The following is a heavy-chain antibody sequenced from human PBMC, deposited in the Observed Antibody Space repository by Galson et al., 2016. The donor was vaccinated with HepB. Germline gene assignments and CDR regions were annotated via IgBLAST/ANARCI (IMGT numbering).Heavy chain of an antibody. V-gene: IGHV4-39*02. CDR3: ARLSAYKTNAYNPDHYFDV. CDR1: GDSLSNNVHF. Sequence: SETLSLTCSVSGDSLSNNVHFWGWIRQPPGRGLEWIGSIYYSGISYYNPSLTSRVTMTIDTSKNHFSLKLTSMTAADTAVYYCARLSAYKTNAYNPDHYFDVWGQGTLVTVSS. D-gene: IGHD1-1*01. J-gene: IGHJ4*02. CDR2: IYYSGIS.